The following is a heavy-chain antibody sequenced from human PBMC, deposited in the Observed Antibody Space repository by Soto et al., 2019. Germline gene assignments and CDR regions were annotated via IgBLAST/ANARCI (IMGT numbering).Heavy chain of an antibody. CDR1: GFTFSSYW. CDR2: IKPDGSEG. V-gene: IGHV3-7*04. D-gene: IGHD3-22*01. J-gene: IGHJ3*02. CDR3: VRVYYYDSSGPVSYAFDI. Sequence: EVQLVESGGGLVQPGGSVRLSCAASGFTFSSYWMSWVRQAPGKGLQWVANIKPDGSEGYYVDSVKGRLTMSRDNAKNSLYLQMDRLRAEDTAVYYGVRVYYYDSSGPVSYAFDIWGQGTMVTVSS.